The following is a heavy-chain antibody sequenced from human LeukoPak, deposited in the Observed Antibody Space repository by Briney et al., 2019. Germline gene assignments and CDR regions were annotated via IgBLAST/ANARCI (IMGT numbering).Heavy chain of an antibody. J-gene: IGHJ4*02. CDR2: TNEAGSGQ. CDR1: GFTFSSHW. V-gene: IGHV3-7*01. Sequence: GGSLRLSCTASGFTFSSHWITWVRQAPGKGLEWVANTNEAGSGQNYVGSVKGRFTVSRDNAKNSLYLQMNSLRVEDTAIYYCSNKRDYWGQGTLVTVSS. CDR3: SNKRDY.